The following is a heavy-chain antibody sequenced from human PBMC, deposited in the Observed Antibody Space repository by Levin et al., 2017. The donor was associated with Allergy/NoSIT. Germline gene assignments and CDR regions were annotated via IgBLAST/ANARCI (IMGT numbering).Heavy chain of an antibody. J-gene: IGHJ4*02. V-gene: IGHV3-23*01. D-gene: IGHD4-23*01. Sequence: GESLKISCAAXXLPVSNNARVGRRQAPGKGLEWVSAITNSGRTYYADSVKGRFTVSRDNSKNTLYLQMNSLRADDTAVYYCAKEMTTVVPVFDYWGQGTLVTVSS. CDR2: ITNSGRT. CDR3: AKEMTTVVPVFDY. CDR1: XLPVSNNA.